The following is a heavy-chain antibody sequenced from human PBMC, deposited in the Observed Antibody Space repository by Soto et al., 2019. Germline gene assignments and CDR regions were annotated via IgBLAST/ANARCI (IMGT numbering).Heavy chain of an antibody. Sequence: QVHLQESGPGLVRPSETLSLTCSVSGGSVRSGSYYWTWIRQPAGKALEWIGHVYYTGGTHYNPSLASRITMSFDISRRQFFVRLRAATAADTAVYYCARVRAWFGSGTSSVIFDHWGQGAQVTVSS. D-gene: IGHD3-10*01. CDR3: ARVRAWFGSGTSSVIFDH. CDR1: GGSVRSGSYY. V-gene: IGHV4-61*01. J-gene: IGHJ4*02. CDR2: VYYTGGT.